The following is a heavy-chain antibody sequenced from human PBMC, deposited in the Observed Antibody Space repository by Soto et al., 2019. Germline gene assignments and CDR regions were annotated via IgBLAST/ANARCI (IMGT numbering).Heavy chain of an antibody. V-gene: IGHV3-13*01. D-gene: IGHD2-8*02. J-gene: IGHJ5*02. CDR3: ARQASYWHGGGGWLDP. CDR1: GFTFRASN. CDR2: IGTLHDT. Sequence: GGSLRLSCAASGFTFRASNMHWVRRAAGKGLEWVSAIGTLHDTYYPDSVKGRFTISRDNAKNSLYLQMNSLRAGDTAVYYCARQASYWHGGGGWLDPWGQGTLVTVSS.